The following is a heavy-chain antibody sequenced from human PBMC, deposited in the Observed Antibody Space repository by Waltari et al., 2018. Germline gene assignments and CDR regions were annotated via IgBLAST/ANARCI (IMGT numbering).Heavy chain of an antibody. CDR1: GFNFTNRG. CDR2: LWYDGSNK. Sequence: QVQLVESGGGVVQSGRSLRLSCVGSGFNFTNRGMEWVRQGPGQGLEWVAVLWYDGSNKNYVDSVKGRFTISRDNSKNTMYLEMNRLRAEDTAVYFCARGDGGSGLGASDIWGQGTMVTVSS. J-gene: IGHJ3*02. V-gene: IGHV3-33*01. D-gene: IGHD3-3*01. CDR3: ARGDGGSGLGASDI.